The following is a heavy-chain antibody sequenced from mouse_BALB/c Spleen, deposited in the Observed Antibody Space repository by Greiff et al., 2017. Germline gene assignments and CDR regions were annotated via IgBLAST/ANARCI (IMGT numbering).Heavy chain of an antibody. Sequence: EVMVVESGGGLVQPGGSLRLSYATSGFTFTDYYMSWVRQPPGKALEWLGFIRNKANGYTTEYSASVKGRFTISRDNSQSILYLQMNTLRAEDSATYYCARDPIYYGNYGFAYWGQGTLVTVSA. D-gene: IGHD2-1*01. CDR1: GFTFTDYY. J-gene: IGHJ3*01. CDR3: ARDPIYYGNYGFAY. V-gene: IGHV7-3*02. CDR2: IRNKANGYTT.